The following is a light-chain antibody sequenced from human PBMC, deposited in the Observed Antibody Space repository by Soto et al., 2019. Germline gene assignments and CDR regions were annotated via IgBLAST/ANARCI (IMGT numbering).Light chain of an antibody. Sequence: EIVMTQSPATLSVSPGERATLSCRASQSVSSNLAWYQHNPGQAPRLLISGISSRDTGIPDRFSGSGSGTDFTLNTTRLEPEDFAVYYCQQYGSSPMTFGQGTKVDIK. CDR1: QSVSSN. V-gene: IGKV3-20*01. J-gene: IGKJ1*01. CDR2: GIS. CDR3: QQYGSSPMT.